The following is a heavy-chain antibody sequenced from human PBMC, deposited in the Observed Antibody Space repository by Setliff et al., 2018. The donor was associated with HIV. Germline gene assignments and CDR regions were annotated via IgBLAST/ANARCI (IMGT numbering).Heavy chain of an antibody. CDR2: VYSNGDT. D-gene: IGHD1-26*01. J-gene: IGHJ5*02. Sequence: SETLSLTCTVSGDSISRGPYYWSWIRQSAGRGLEWIGRVYSNGDTNYNPSLRSRVIISVDRSKNQFFLTLVSVTASDTAVYYCARYRSKLDWFDPWGQGILVTVSS. CDR3: ARYRSKLDWFDP. CDR1: GDSISRGPYY. V-gene: IGHV4-61*02.